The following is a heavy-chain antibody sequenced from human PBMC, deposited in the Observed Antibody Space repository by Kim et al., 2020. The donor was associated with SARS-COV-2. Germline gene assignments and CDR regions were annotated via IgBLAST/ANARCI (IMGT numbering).Heavy chain of an antibody. Sequence: ASVKVSCKASGYTFTGYGMNWVRQAPGQGLEWMGWINTNTGNPTYAQGYTGRFVFTLDTSVSTAYLQISSLKAEDTAVYYCSREGNIESAGIIDYWGQGTLLTVSS. CDR2: INTNTGNP. CDR1: GYTFTGYG. V-gene: IGHV7-4-1*02. J-gene: IGHJ4*02. D-gene: IGHD6-13*01. CDR3: SREGNIESAGIIDY.